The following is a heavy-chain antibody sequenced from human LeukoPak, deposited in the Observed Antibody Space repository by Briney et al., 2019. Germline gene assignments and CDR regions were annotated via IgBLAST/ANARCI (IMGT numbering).Heavy chain of an antibody. Sequence: GASVKVSCKASGYTFTGYYIHWVRQAPGQGLEWMGWINPNSGGTNYAQKFQGRVTMTRDTSISTAYMELSSLRSDDTAVYYCATSGGAYQGYPDYWGQGTLVTVSS. D-gene: IGHD2-2*01. CDR3: ATSGGAYQGYPDY. CDR2: INPNSGGT. V-gene: IGHV1-2*02. J-gene: IGHJ4*02. CDR1: GYTFTGYY.